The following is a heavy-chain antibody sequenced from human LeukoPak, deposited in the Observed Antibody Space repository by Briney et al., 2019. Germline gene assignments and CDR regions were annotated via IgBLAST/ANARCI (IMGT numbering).Heavy chain of an antibody. Sequence: GESLKISCKGSGYSFISYLIGWVRQMPGKGLEWMGIICPGHSDTRYSPSFQGQVTITADKSFSTAYLQWSSLKASDTAMYYCARQYSSGWSDYWGQGTLVTVSS. D-gene: IGHD6-19*01. CDR1: GYSFISYL. CDR3: ARQYSSGWSDY. V-gene: IGHV5-51*01. CDR2: ICPGHSDT. J-gene: IGHJ4*02.